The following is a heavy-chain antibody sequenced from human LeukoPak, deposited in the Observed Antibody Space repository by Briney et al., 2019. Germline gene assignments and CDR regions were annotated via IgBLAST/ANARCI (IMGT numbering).Heavy chain of an antibody. D-gene: IGHD6-19*01. CDR1: GGTFSSYA. CDR2: IIPIFGTA. V-gene: IGHV1-69*05. J-gene: IGHJ3*02. CDR3: ARAGYSSGWYEGDAFDI. Sequence: SVKVSCKASGGTFSSYAISWVRQAPGQGLEWMGGIIPIFGTANYAQKFQGGVTITTDESTSTAYMELSSLRSEDTAVYYCARAGYSSGWYEGDAFDIWGQGTMVTVSS.